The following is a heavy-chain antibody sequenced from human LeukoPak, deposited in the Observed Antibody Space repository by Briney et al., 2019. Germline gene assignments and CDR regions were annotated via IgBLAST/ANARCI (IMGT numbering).Heavy chain of an antibody. CDR1: GFTFSSHA. CDR3: ARVKTSIYGMDV. D-gene: IGHD2-2*01. J-gene: IGHJ6*02. V-gene: IGHV3-30*04. Sequence: PGGSLRLSCAASGFTFSSHAMHWVRQAPGKGLEWVAVISYDGSNKYYADSVKGRFTISRDNSKNTLYLQMNSLRAEDTAVYYCARVKTSIYGMDVWGQGTTVTVSS. CDR2: ISYDGSNK.